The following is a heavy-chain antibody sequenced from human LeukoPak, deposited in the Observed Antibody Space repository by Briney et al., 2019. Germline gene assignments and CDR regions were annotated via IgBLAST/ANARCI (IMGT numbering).Heavy chain of an antibody. CDR2: TSSSRSSI. CDR1: GFTFSSYG. Sequence: GGSLRLSCAASGFTFSSYGMNWVRQAPGKGLEWVSYTSSSRSSIYYADSVKGRFTISRDNAKNSLFLQMNSLRDEDTAVYHCARVGRAVAGKGDFDFWGQGTLVTVSS. V-gene: IGHV3-48*02. D-gene: IGHD6-19*01. J-gene: IGHJ4*02. CDR3: ARVGRAVAGKGDFDF.